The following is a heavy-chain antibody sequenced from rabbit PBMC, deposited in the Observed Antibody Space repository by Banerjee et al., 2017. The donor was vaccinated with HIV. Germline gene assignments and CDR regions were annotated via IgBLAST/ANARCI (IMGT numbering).Heavy chain of an antibody. Sequence: QEQLEESGGDLVKPGASLTLTCTASGSDITINNICWVRQAPGKGLEWIACIYAGKGIKDYASWVNGRFTISKTSSTTVTLQMTSLTAADTATYFCARDHGGVNHGYYFSLWGQGTLVTVS. J-gene: IGHJ3*01. CDR2: IYAGKGIK. V-gene: IGHV1S45*01. CDR1: GSDITINN. CDR3: ARDHGGVNHGYYFSL. D-gene: IGHD1-1*01.